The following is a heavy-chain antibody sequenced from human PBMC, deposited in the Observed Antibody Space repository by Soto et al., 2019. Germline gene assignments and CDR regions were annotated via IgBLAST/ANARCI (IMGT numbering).Heavy chain of an antibody. D-gene: IGHD2-21*02. Sequence: QVQLVQSGAEVKKPGASVKVSCKASGYTFTSYYMHWVRQAPGQGLEWMGIINPSGGSTSYAQKFQGRVTMTRDTSTSTVYMELSSLRSEDTAVYFCARDLSSGDTDYWGQGTLVTVSS. CDR2: INPSGGST. CDR3: ARDLSSGDTDY. V-gene: IGHV1-46*01. J-gene: IGHJ4*02. CDR1: GYTFTSYY.